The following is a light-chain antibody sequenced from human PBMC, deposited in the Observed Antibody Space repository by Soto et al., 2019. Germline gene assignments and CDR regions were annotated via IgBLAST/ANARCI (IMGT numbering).Light chain of an antibody. J-gene: IGKJ2*01. Sequence: DIVMTQSPLSLPVTPGEPASISCRSSQSLLHSNGYNYLDWYLQKPGQSPQLLIYLGSNRASGVSDRFSGSGSGTDFTLKISRVEDEDFGVYYCMQALQTPYTFGQGTKLEIK. CDR1: QSLLHSNGYNY. CDR2: LGS. CDR3: MQALQTPYT. V-gene: IGKV2-28*01.